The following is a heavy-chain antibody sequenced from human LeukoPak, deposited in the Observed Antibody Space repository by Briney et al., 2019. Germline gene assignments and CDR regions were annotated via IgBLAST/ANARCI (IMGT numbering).Heavy chain of an antibody. D-gene: IGHD1-26*01. Sequence: GGSLRLSCAASGFTFSSYAMSWVRKAPGKGLEWVSAISGSGGSTYYADSVKGRFTISRDNSKNTLYLQMNSLRAEDTAVYYCAKLIVGATTGFDYWGQGTLVTVSS. J-gene: IGHJ4*02. CDR3: AKLIVGATTGFDY. V-gene: IGHV3-23*01. CDR2: ISGSGGST. CDR1: GFTFSSYA.